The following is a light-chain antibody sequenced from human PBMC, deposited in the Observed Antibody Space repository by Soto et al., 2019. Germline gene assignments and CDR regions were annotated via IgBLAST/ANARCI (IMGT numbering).Light chain of an antibody. CDR1: QSISNW. V-gene: IGKV1-5*03. CDR3: QQYDSYSKE. J-gene: IGKJ1*01. Sequence: DIQMTQSPSTLSASVGDRVTITCRASQSISNWLAWYQQKPGKAPTLLIYRASNLEGGVPSRFSGSGSGTEFTLTISSLQPDDFATYYCQQYDSYSKEFAQGTKVEIK. CDR2: RAS.